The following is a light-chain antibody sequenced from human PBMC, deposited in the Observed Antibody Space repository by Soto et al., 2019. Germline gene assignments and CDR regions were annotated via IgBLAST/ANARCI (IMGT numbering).Light chain of an antibody. CDR1: SSDVGGYNY. Sequence: QPVLTQPASVSGSPGQSITISCTGTSSDVGGYNYVSWYQQHPGKAPKLMIYDVSNWPSGVSNRFSGSKSGNTASLTISGLQAEDEADYYCCSYTSRSTPGYVFGTGTKVTVL. J-gene: IGLJ1*01. CDR3: CSYTSRSTPGYV. V-gene: IGLV2-14*01. CDR2: DVS.